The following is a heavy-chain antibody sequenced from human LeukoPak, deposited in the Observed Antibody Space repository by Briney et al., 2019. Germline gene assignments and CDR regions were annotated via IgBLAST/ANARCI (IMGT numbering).Heavy chain of an antibody. V-gene: IGHV4-34*01. CDR1: GGSFSGYY. J-gene: IGHJ6*03. Sequence: SETLSLTCAVYGGSFSGYYWSWMRQPPGKGLEWIGEINQSGSTNYNPSLKSRVTISVDTSKNQFSLKLSSVTAAYTAVYYCARESSSWSSYYYYMDVWGKGTTVTVSS. CDR3: ARESSSWSSYYYYMDV. D-gene: IGHD6-13*01. CDR2: INQSGST.